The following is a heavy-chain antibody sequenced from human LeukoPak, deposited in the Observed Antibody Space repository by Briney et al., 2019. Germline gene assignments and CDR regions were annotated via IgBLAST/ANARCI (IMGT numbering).Heavy chain of an antibody. CDR1: GGTFSSYA. Sequence: ASVKVSCKASGGTFSSYAINWVRQATGQGLEWMGWMNPNSGNTGYAQKFQGRVTMTRNTSISTAYMELSSLRSEDTAVYYCARGGRGGSSWYSHYYYGMDVWGQGTTVTVSS. V-gene: IGHV1-8*02. CDR3: ARGGRGGSSWYSHYYYGMDV. CDR2: MNPNSGNT. D-gene: IGHD6-13*01. J-gene: IGHJ6*02.